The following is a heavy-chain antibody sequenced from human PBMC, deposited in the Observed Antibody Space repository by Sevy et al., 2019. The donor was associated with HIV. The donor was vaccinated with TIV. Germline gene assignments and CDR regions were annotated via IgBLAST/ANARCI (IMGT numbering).Heavy chain of an antibody. D-gene: IGHD3-22*01. V-gene: IGHV1-69*13. J-gene: IGHJ4*02. Sequence: ASVKVSCKASGGTFTSYSISWVRQAPGQGLEWMGGILPIFGLAHYAQKFQGRVTITADESTNTAYMELSSLRSEDTAVYYCARVGYYDSSGHYPFDYWGQGTLVTVSS. CDR2: ILPIFGLA. CDR1: GGTFTSYS. CDR3: ARVGYYDSSGHYPFDY.